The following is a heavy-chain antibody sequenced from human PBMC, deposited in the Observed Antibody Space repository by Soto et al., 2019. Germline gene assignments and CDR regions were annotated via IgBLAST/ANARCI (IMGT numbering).Heavy chain of an antibody. CDR1: GFTFSSYA. CDR2: ISGSGGST. CDR3: ANLFLTTRPYQLELPFCS. J-gene: IGHJ4*02. D-gene: IGHD1-7*01. Sequence: EVQLLASGGGLVQPGGSLRLSCAASGFTFSSYAMSWVRQAPGKGLEWVSAISGSGGSTYYADSVKGRFTISRDNSKNTLYLHMNSLSAEDTAVYDCANLFLTTRPYQLELPFCSWGLGSLVNVCS. V-gene: IGHV3-23*01.